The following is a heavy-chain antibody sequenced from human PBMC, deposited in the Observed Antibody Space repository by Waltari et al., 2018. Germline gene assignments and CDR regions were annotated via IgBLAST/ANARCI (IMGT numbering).Heavy chain of an antibody. CDR3: GYLGPAGAPYYFDY. CDR1: GGSISSSSYY. D-gene: IGHD3-10*01. Sequence: QLQLQESGPGLVKPSETLSLTCTVSGGSISSSSYYWGWIRQPPGKGLEWIGSIYYSGSTYYNPSLKSRVTISVDTSKNQFSLKLSSVTAADTAVYYCGYLGPAGAPYYFDYWGQGTLVTVSS. CDR2: IYYSGST. J-gene: IGHJ4*02. V-gene: IGHV4-39*01.